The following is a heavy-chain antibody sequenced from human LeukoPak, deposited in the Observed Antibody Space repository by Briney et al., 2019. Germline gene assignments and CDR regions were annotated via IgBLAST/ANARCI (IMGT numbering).Heavy chain of an antibody. CDR1: GFTVSSNY. J-gene: IGHJ4*02. CDR3: ARASQWLAFDY. CDR2: IYNGGST. V-gene: IGHV3-66*01. Sequence: GGSLRLSCAASGFTVSSNYMSWVRQAPGKGLEWVSDIYNGGSTNSADSVKGRFTITRDNSENTLYLQMNSLRDEDTAVYFCARASQWLAFDYWGQGTLVTVSS. D-gene: IGHD6-19*01.